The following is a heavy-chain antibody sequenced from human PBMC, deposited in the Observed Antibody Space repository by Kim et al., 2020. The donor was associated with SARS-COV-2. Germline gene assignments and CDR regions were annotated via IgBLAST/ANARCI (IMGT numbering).Heavy chain of an antibody. J-gene: IGHJ3*02. CDR2: IYYSGST. Sequence: SETLSLTCTVSGGSISSYYWSWIRQPPGKGLEWIGYIYYSGSTNYNPSLKSRVTISVDTSKNQFSLKLSSVTAADTAVYYCARDVEWESGAFDIWGQGTMVTVSS. CDR1: GGSISSYY. D-gene: IGHD1-26*01. CDR3: ARDVEWESGAFDI. V-gene: IGHV4-59*01.